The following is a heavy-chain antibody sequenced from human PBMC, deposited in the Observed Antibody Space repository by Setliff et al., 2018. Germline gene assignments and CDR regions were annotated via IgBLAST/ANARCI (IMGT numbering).Heavy chain of an antibody. CDR2: IYHSGST. V-gene: IGHV4-34*01. CDR3: ARDVVSGWYRRNNYFGMDV. CDR1: GGSFSGYY. J-gene: IGHJ6*02. Sequence: SETLSLTCAVYGGSFSGYYWSWIRQPPGKGLEWIGEIYHSGSTNYNPSLKSRVTISVDKSKNQFSLKLSSVTAADTAVYYCARDVVSGWYRRNNYFGMDVWGQGTTVTVSS. D-gene: IGHD6-19*01.